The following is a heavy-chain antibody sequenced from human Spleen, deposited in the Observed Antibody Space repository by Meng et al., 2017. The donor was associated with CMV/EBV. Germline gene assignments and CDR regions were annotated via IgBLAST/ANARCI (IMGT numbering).Heavy chain of an antibody. D-gene: IGHD2-2*01. V-gene: IGHV4-61*01. CDR2: MYYSGST. CDR3: ARGPRYCSSTSCYVGYFDY. Sequence: SSNYYWSWSQQPPEKGLEWIEYMYYSGSTNYNPSLKSRVTVSVDTSKNQFSLKVSSVTAADTAVYYCARGPRYCSSTSCYVGYFDYWGQGTLVTVSS. CDR1: SSNYY. J-gene: IGHJ4*02.